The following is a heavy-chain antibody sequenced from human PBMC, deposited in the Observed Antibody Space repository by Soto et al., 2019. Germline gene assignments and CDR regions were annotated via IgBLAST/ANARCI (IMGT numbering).Heavy chain of an antibody. V-gene: IGHV3-23*01. CDR2: ISGSGGST. J-gene: IGHJ6*02. D-gene: IGHD3-3*01. CDR3: AKSDYDFWSGYSIPMDV. Sequence: GGSLRLSCAASGFTFSSYAMSWVRQAPGNGLEWVSAISGSGGSTYYADFVKGRFTISRDNSKNTLYLQMNSLRAEDTAVYYCAKSDYDFWSGYSIPMDVWGQGTTVTVS. CDR1: GFTFSSYA.